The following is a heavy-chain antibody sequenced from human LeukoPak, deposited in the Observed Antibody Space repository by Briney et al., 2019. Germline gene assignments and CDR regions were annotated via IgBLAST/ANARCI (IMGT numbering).Heavy chain of an antibody. Sequence: SETLSLTCNVSGASISSYYWSWIRQPAGKGLEWIGRIYISVTTNYNPSLKSRVTMSVDTSKNQFSLKLNSVTAADTAVYYCARSDSIIRWFDPWGQGTLVTVSS. CDR2: IYISVTT. D-gene: IGHD4-11*01. J-gene: IGHJ5*02. CDR3: ARSDSIIRWFDP. V-gene: IGHV4-4*07. CDR1: GASISSYY.